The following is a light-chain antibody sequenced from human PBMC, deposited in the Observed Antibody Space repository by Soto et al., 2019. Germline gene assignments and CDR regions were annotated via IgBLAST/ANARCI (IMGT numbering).Light chain of an antibody. J-gene: IGKJ1*01. CDR3: QHYNDWPQT. CDR2: GAS. CDR1: QSVSTN. Sequence: EIVMTQSPGTLSLSPGERATLSCRASQSVSTNLAWYQQIPGQAPRLLIYGASTRATGIPARFSGSGSGTDFTLAISSLQSADFAVYYCQHYNDWPQTFGLGTKVEIK. V-gene: IGKV3-15*01.